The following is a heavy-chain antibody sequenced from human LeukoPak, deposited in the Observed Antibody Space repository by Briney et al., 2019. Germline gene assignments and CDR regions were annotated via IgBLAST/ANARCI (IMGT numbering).Heavy chain of an antibody. CDR1: GFTVSSNY. J-gene: IGHJ4*02. V-gene: IGHV3-66*01. D-gene: IGHD6-13*01. CDR2: IYSGGST. CDR3: AKGTSNFYSSSRNYFDY. Sequence: PGGSLRLFYAASGFTVSSNYMSWVRQAPGKGLEWVSVIYSGGSTYYADSVKGRFTISRDNSKNTLYLQMNSLRAEDTAVYYCAKGTSNFYSSSRNYFDYWGQGTLVTVSS.